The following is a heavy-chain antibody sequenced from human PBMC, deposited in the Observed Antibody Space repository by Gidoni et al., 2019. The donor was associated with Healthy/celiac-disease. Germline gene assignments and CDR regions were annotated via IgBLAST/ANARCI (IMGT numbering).Heavy chain of an antibody. V-gene: IGHV4-34*01. CDR2: INHSGST. D-gene: IGHD4-17*01. CDR1: GESFSGYY. Sequence: QVQLQQWGAGLLKPSETLSLTCAVYGESFSGYYWSWIRQPPGKGLEWIGEINHSGSTNYNPSLKSRVNISVDTSKNQFSLKLSSVTAADTAVYYCARGQFRRMTTVVTKGRPFDYWGQGTLVTVSS. CDR3: ARGQFRRMTTVVTKGRPFDY. J-gene: IGHJ4*02.